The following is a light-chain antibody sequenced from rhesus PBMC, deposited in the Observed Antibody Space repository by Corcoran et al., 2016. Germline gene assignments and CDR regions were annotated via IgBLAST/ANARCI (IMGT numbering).Light chain of an antibody. CDR3: QHGYVTPFT. V-gene: IGKV1-25*01. Sequence: DIQMTQSPSSLSASIGDRVTITCQASQVISNNLAWYQQKPGKVPKLQVARASTLQNGFPSRFSGSGSGTVFTLTISSLQPEDCATYYWQHGYVTPFTFGPGTKLDIK. CDR2: RAS. J-gene: IGKJ3*01. CDR1: QVISNN.